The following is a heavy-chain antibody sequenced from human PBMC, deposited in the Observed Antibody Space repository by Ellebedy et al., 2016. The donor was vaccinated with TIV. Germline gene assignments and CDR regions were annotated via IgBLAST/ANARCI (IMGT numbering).Heavy chain of an antibody. CDR2: IIPISATA. Sequence: AASVKVSCKASGGTFSSYAISWVRQAPGQGLEWMGGIIPISATANYAQKFQGRVTMTADESTGTAYMELSSLRSDDTAVYYCAEGAGTHLFSYYGMDVWGQGTTVTVSS. J-gene: IGHJ6*02. CDR3: AEGAGTHLFSYYGMDV. CDR1: GGTFSSYA. D-gene: IGHD3-10*01. V-gene: IGHV1-69*13.